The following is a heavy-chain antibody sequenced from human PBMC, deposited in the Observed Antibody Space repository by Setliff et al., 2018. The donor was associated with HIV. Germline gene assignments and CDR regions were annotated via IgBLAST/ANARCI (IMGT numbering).Heavy chain of an antibody. CDR3: ARLSTWGFY. D-gene: IGHD7-27*01. V-gene: IGHV3-48*01. Sequence: GGSLRLSCTASGFSLGDFMLTWVRQAPGKGLQWVSDSSPTSSSKLYAESVKGRFTISRDNAKNSLYLQMNSLRAEDTAVYFCARLSTWGFYWGQGTLVTVSS. CDR1: GFSLGDFM. CDR2: SSPTSSSK. J-gene: IGHJ4*02.